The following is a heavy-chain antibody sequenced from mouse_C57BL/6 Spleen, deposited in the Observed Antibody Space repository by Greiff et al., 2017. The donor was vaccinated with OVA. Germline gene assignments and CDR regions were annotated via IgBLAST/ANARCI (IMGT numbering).Heavy chain of an antibody. CDR2: INPSTGGT. CDR3: ARYQLRGAWFAY. Sequence: EVKLQESGPELVKPGASVKISCKASGYSFTGYYMNWVKQSPEKSLEWIGEINPSTGGTTYNQKFKAKATLTVDKSSSTAYMQLKSLTSEDSAVYYCARYQLRGAWFAYWGQGTLVTVSA. J-gene: IGHJ3*01. CDR1: GYSFTGYY. D-gene: IGHD3-2*02. V-gene: IGHV1-42*01.